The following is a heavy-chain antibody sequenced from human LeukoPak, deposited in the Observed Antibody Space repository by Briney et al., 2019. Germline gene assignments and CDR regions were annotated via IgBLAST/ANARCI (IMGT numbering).Heavy chain of an antibody. Sequence: RPGRSLRLSCAASGFTFSSYAMHWVRQAPGKGLEWVAVISYDGSNKYYADSVKGRFTISRDNSKNTLYLQMNSLRAEDTAVYYCARDKRGVGPTLLDYWGQGVLVTVSS. CDR3: ARDKRGVGPTLLDY. J-gene: IGHJ4*02. CDR1: GFTFSSYA. D-gene: IGHD1-26*01. CDR2: ISYDGSNK. V-gene: IGHV3-30-3*01.